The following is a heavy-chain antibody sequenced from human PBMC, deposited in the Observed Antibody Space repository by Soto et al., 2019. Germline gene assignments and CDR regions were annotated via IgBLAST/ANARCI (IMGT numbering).Heavy chain of an antibody. V-gene: IGHV4-61*08. J-gene: IGHJ4*02. CDR1: GGSVTSGGYY. CDR3: ARVDVRVSARRYFDY. CDR2: NHYSGST. D-gene: IGHD6-6*01. Sequence: KPSETLSLTCTVSGGSVTSGGYYWSWIRQPPRKGLEWIGYNHYSGSTDYNPSLKSRVTISVDTSKNQFSLKLNSVTAADTAIYYCARVDVRVSARRYFDYWGQGALVTVSS.